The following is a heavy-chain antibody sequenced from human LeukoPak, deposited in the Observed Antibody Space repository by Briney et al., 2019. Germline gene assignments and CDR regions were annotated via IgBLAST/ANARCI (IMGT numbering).Heavy chain of an antibody. Sequence: GGSLRLSCAASGFTFSSYAMSWVRQAPGKGLEWVSAISGSGGSTYYADSVKGRFTISRDNSKNTLYLQMNSLRAEDTAVYYCAKAQRHIVVVTAIGYWGQGTLVTVSS. V-gene: IGHV3-23*01. CDR1: GFTFSSYA. D-gene: IGHD2-21*02. J-gene: IGHJ4*02. CDR3: AKAQRHIVVVTAIGY. CDR2: ISGSGGST.